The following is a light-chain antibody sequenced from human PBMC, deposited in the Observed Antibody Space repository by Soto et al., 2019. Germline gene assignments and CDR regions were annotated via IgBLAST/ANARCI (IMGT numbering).Light chain of an antibody. CDR3: HSYDSSLSGSV. CDR2: ANN. V-gene: IGLV1-40*01. CDR1: SSNIGAGYD. Sequence: QSVLTQPPSVSGAPGKRVTISCTGSSSNIGAGYDVHWYQQPPGAAPKLLIYANNNLPSGVPDPFSGPKSWTSASLAITGLQAEDEADYYCHSYDSSLSGSVFGGGTQLTVL. J-gene: IGLJ2*01.